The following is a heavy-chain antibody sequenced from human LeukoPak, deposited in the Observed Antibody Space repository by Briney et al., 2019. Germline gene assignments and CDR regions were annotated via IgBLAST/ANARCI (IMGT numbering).Heavy chain of an antibody. CDR1: DGSISNSSFY. CDR2: IYYSGST. V-gene: IGHV4-39*07. Sequence: SETLSPTCTVSDGSISNSSFYWGWIRQPPGKGLEWIGNIYYSGSTYYNPSLKSPVTISVDTSKNQFSLKLSSVTAADTAVYYCARDHQSVVVVAAARYYYYYMDVWGKGTTVTVSS. J-gene: IGHJ6*03. D-gene: IGHD2-15*01. CDR3: ARDHQSVVVVAAARYYYYYMDV.